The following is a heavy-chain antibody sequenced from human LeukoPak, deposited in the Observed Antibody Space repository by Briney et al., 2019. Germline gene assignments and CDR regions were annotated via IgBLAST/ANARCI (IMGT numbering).Heavy chain of an antibody. Sequence: GGSLRLSCAASGFTFTSYTMSWVRQAPGKALEWVSSLSSSTNYIYYADSVTGRFTISRDDSKNTLYLQMNFLKSEDTAVYYCARWGGTRQYYFDYWGQGTLVTVSS. CDR3: ARWGGTRQYYFDY. D-gene: IGHD1-1*01. V-gene: IGHV3-21*06. J-gene: IGHJ4*02. CDR2: LSSSTNYI. CDR1: GFTFTSYT.